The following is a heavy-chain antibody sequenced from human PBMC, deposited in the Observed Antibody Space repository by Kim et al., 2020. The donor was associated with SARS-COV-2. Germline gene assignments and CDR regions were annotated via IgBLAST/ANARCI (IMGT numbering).Heavy chain of an antibody. V-gene: IGHV3-11*01. CDR2: K. D-gene: IGHD3-16*02. J-gene: IGHJ4*02. Sequence: KSYAVSVKGRVTVSREKAKKSLYLQMNSLTAEDTAVYFCARSRSYRPVGDYWDQGTLVTVSA. CDR3: ARSRSYRPVGDY.